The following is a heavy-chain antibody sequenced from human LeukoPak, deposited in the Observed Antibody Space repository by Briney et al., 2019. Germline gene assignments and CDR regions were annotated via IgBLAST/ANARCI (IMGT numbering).Heavy chain of an antibody. D-gene: IGHD1/OR15-1a*01. CDR2: ISNDGSNK. J-gene: IGHJ4*02. CDR3: ARDLANTFDY. V-gene: IGHV3-30-3*01. CDR1: GFTFNSYA. Sequence: GGSLRLSCAASGFTFNSYAMHWVRQAPGKGLEWVAVISNDGSNKYYADSVKGRFTISRDNSKNTLYLQMNSLRGEDTAVYYCARDLANTFDYWGQGTLVTVSS.